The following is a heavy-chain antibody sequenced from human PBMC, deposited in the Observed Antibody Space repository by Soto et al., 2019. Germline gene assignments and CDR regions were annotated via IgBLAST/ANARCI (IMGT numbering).Heavy chain of an antibody. CDR2: IYRSGNS. CDR3: AREKVGTAFFDN. D-gene: IGHD1-1*01. Sequence: NPSETLSLTCYVSGFSISSGYYWSWVRQPPGKGLEWIGSIYRSGNSYHNPSLETRLILSVDTSKNQYSLKLASVTAADTAMYYCAREKVGTAFFDNWGQGTQVTVSS. V-gene: IGHV4-38-2*02. J-gene: IGHJ4*02. CDR1: GFSISSGYY.